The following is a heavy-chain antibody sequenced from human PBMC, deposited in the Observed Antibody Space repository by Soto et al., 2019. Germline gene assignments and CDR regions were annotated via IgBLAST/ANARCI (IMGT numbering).Heavy chain of an antibody. CDR1: GYTFNRYY. J-gene: IGHJ6*02. V-gene: IGHV1-2*02. CDR2: INPQTGST. Sequence: GASVKVSCKSSGYTFNRYYLHWVRQAPGPGLQWLGWINPQTGSTRYAQKFQGRVTMTRDTSVNTAYMELSSLRSDDAAVYYCARASQMVINPYYYAMDVWGQGTTVTV. D-gene: IGHD3-22*01. CDR3: ARASQMVINPYYYAMDV.